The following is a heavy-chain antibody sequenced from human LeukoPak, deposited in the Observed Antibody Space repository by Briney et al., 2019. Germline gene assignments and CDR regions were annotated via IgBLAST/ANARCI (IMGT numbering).Heavy chain of an antibody. CDR2: IYTSGST. V-gene: IGHV4-61*02. D-gene: IGHD4-23*01. CDR1: GGSIGSGSYY. Sequence: SQTLSLTCTVSGGSIGSGSYYWSWIRQPAGKGLEWIGRIYTSGSTNYNPSLKSRVTISVDTSKNQFSLKLSSVTAADTAVYYCARGDYGGNSALGYWGQGTLVTVSS. J-gene: IGHJ4*02. CDR3: ARGDYGGNSALGY.